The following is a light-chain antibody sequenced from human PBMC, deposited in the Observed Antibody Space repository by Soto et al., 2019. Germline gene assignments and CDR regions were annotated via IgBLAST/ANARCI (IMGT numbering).Light chain of an antibody. CDR1: NSDVGGYNF. CDR3: SSYTSSSPLV. J-gene: IGLJ1*01. V-gene: IGLV2-14*01. CDR2: DVT. Sequence: QSALTQPAFVSGSPGQSITISCTGTNSDVGGYNFVSWYQQHPGKVPKLMIYDVTNRPSGVSNRFPGSKSGNTASLTISGLQAEDEADYYCSSYTSSSPLVFGTGTKVTVL.